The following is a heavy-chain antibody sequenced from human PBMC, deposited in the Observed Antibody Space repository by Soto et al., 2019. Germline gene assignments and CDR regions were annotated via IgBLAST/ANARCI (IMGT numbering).Heavy chain of an antibody. J-gene: IGHJ4*02. CDR2: MNPNSGNT. D-gene: IGHD6-19*01. CDR1: GYTFTSYD. V-gene: IGHV1-8*01. Sequence: QVQLVQSGAEVKKPGASVKVSCKASGYTFTSYDINWVRQATGQGLGWMGWMNPNSGNTGYTQKFQGRVTMARNTSISTAYMELSSLRSEDTAVYCCAREYSSGWSKDWGQGTLVNVSS. CDR3: AREYSSGWSKD.